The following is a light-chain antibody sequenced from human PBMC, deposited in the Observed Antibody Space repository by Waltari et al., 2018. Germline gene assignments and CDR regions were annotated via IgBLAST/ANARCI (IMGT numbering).Light chain of an antibody. Sequence: DIQMTQSPSSLSASVGDRVIITCRASQSISRNLNWYQQKPGGAPKLLIYAASSLQSGVPSTFSGAGSGTDFTLTISSLQPEDFATYFCQQSYIPPITFGQGTRLDIK. CDR2: AAS. CDR3: QQSYIPPIT. CDR1: QSISRN. V-gene: IGKV1-39*01. J-gene: IGKJ5*01.